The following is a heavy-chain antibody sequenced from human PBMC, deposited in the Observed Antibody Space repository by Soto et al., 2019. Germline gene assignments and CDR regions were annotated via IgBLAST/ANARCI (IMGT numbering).Heavy chain of an antibody. D-gene: IGHD3-16*01. CDR1: GFTFSSYS. CDR3: AGGSSFVVMDV. J-gene: IGHJ6*04. CDR2: ISSSSSYI. Sequence: EVQLVESGGGLVKPGGSLRLSCAASGFTFSSYSMNWVRQAPGKGLEWVSSISSSSSYIYYADSVKGRFTISRDNANNSRYLQMNSLRAEDTAVYYCAGGSSFVVMDVWGKGTTVTVSS. V-gene: IGHV3-21*01.